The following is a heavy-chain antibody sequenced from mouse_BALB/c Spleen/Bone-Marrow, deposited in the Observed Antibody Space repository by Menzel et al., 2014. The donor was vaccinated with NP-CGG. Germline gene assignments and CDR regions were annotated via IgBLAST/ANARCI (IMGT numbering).Heavy chain of an antibody. V-gene: IGHV1S81*02. CDR3: ASGPWYFDV. CDR2: INPTNGST. CDR1: GYTFTSYW. J-gene: IGHJ1*01. D-gene: IGHD3-1*01. Sequence: LVESGAELVRPGVSVKLSCKASGYTFTSYWMHWIKQRPEQGLERIGEINPTNGSTNYNEEFKTKATLTVDKSSSTAYTQLSSLTSEDSAVYYCASGPWYFDVWGAGTTVTVSS.